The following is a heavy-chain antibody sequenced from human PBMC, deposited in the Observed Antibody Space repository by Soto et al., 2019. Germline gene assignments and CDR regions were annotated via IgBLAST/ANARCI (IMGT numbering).Heavy chain of an antibody. Sequence: QVQLVQSGAEVKKPGSSVKVSCKASGGTFSSYTISWVRQAPGQGLEWMGRIIPILGIANYAQKFQGRVTVTAAKSTSTAYRELSSLRSEDTAVYYCARSRTREAPIRYNWFDPWGQGTLVTVSS. CDR3: ARSRTREAPIRYNWFDP. J-gene: IGHJ5*02. CDR2: IIPILGIA. D-gene: IGHD1-26*01. V-gene: IGHV1-69*02. CDR1: GGTFSSYT.